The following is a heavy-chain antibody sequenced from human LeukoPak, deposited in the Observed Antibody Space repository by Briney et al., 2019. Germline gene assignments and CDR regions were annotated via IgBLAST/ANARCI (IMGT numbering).Heavy chain of an antibody. CDR2: ISGSGGST. CDR3: ARATVPATVRDY. V-gene: IGHV3-23*01. J-gene: IGHJ4*02. CDR1: GFTFSSYG. D-gene: IGHD2-2*01. Sequence: PGGSLRLSCAASGFTFSSYGMSWVRQAPGKGLEWVSAISGSGGSTYYADSVKGRFTISRDNAKNSLYLQMNSLRAEDTAVYYCARATVPATVRDYWGQGTLVTVSS.